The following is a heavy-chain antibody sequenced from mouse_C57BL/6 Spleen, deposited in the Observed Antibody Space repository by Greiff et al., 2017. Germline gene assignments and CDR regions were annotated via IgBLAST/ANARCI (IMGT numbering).Heavy chain of an antibody. CDR2: INPGSGGT. J-gene: IGHJ2*01. CDR1: GYAFTNYL. Sequence: QVQLQQSGAELVRPGTSVKVSCKASGYAFTNYLIEWVKQRPGQGLEWIGVINPGSGGTNYNEKFKGKATLTADKSSSTAYMQLSSLTSEDSAVYFCARWGWFPDYWGQGTTLTVSS. V-gene: IGHV1-54*01. CDR3: ARWGWFPDY. D-gene: IGHD2-3*01.